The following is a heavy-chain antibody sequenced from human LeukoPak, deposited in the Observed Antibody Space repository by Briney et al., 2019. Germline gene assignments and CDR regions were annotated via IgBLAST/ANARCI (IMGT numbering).Heavy chain of an antibody. J-gene: IGHJ4*02. CDR3: AKVRSSGYPPPPAFDY. D-gene: IGHD3-22*01. V-gene: IGHV4-59*01. CDR1: GGSLSSYC. Sequence: SETLSLTCTVDGGSLSSYCWSWVRQPQGKGLEWVGYIYCSESTNYTPSLKSRVTISVDTSKNQFSLKLSSVTAADTAVYYGAKVRSSGYPPPPAFDYWGQGTLVTVSS. CDR2: IYCSEST.